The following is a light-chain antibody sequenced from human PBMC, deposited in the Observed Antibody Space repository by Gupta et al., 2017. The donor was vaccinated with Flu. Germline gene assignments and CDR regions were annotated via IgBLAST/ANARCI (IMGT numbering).Light chain of an antibody. V-gene: IGLV1-44*01. J-gene: IGLJ3*02. CDR2: SNN. CDR3: ATWDDSLSGRV. CDR1: SSNIGGNT. Sequence: QSVLTQPPSASGTPVQRVTISCSGSSSNIGGNTVYWFQSLPGTAPRLLIYSNNQRPSGVPDRFSGSKSGTSASLAISGLQAEDEAEYYCATWDDSLSGRVFGGGTKVTVL.